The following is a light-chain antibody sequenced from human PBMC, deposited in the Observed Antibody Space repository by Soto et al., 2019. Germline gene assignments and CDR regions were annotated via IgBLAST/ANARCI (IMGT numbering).Light chain of an antibody. CDR2: GAS. Sequence: EIVLTQSPGTLSLSPGDRATLSCRASQSVSSSYLAWYQQKPGQAPMLLIYGASSRPTGIPDRFSGSGSGTHFTLTISRLEPEDFAVYYCQQYGNSPYTFGQGTKLEIK. J-gene: IGKJ2*01. CDR3: QQYGNSPYT. V-gene: IGKV3-20*01. CDR1: QSVSSSY.